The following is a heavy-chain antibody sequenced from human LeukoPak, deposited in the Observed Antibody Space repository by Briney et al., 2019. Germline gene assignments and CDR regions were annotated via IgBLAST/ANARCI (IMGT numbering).Heavy chain of an antibody. CDR2: IKQDGSEK. J-gene: IGHJ4*02. CDR1: GFTFTNYW. V-gene: IGHV3-7*01. CDR3: ARDLDGQFDY. Sequence: GGSLRLSCAASGFTFTNYWMTWVRQAPGQGLEWVANIKQDGSEKYYVDSVKGRFTISRDNAKNSLYLQMNSPRAEDTAVYYCARDLDGQFDYWGQGTLVTVSS. D-gene: IGHD3/OR15-3a*01.